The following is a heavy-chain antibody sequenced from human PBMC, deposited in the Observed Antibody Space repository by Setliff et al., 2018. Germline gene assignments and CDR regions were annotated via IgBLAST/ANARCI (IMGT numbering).Heavy chain of an antibody. V-gene: IGHV4-34*01. CDR2: ISHSGST. J-gene: IGHJ4*02. CDR1: GGSFSTYF. Sequence: TSETLSLTCAVYGGSFSTYFWSWIRQPPGKGLEWIGEISHSGSTNYNPSLKSRVTMSVDTSKNQFSLNLNSVTAADTAVYYFRLAHCNTTSCEEALDFWSQGTQVTVS. CDR3: RLAHCNTTSCEEALDF. D-gene: IGHD2-2*01.